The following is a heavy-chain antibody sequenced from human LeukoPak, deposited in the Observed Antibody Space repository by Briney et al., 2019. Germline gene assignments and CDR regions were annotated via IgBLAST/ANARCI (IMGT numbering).Heavy chain of an antibody. CDR1: GGSISSRSYY. J-gene: IGHJ4*02. CDR2: IHYTGTT. D-gene: IGHD3-22*01. CDR3: ARARLDSSGRFDY. Sequence: SGTLSLTCTVSGGSISSRSYYWGWIRQPPGKGLEWIGTIHYTGTTYYNPSLKSRVTISKDTSKTQFSLRLSSVTAADTAVYYCARARLDSSGRFDYWGQGTLVTVSS. V-gene: IGHV4-39*07.